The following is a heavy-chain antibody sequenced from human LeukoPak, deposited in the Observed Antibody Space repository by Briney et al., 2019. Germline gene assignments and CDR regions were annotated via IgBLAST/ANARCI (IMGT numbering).Heavy chain of an antibody. J-gene: IGHJ4*02. CDR1: GFTFSSYA. D-gene: IGHD6-13*01. Sequence: TGGSLRLSCAASGFTFSSYAMSWVRQAPGKGLEWVSAISGSGGSTYYADSVKGRFTISRDNSKNTLYLQMNSLRAEDTAVYYCAKDAIDTSSSSWLWYFDDWGQGDLITVSS. V-gene: IGHV3-23*01. CDR2: ISGSGGST. CDR3: AKDAIDTSSSSWLWYFDD.